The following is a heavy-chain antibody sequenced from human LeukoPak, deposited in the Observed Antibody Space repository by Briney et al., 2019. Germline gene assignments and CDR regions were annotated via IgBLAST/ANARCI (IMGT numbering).Heavy chain of an antibody. CDR3: ARGWLAETMVVTPYNY. J-gene: IGHJ4*02. CDR1: GGTFSSYA. V-gene: IGHV1-69*13. Sequence: SVKVSCKASGGTFSSYAINWVRQAPGQGLEWMGGIIPIFGTANYAQKFQGRVTITADESTSTAYMELSSLRSEDTAMYYCARGWLAETMVVTPYNYWGQGSLVTVSS. D-gene: IGHD4-23*01. CDR2: IIPIFGTA.